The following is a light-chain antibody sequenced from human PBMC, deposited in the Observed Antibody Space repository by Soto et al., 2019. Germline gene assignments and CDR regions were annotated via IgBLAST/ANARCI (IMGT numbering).Light chain of an antibody. CDR1: QSISTW. CDR2: DAS. Sequence: DIQMTQSPSTLSASVGDIVTITCRASQSISTWLAWYQQKPGKAPRLVIYDASNLDSGVPSRFAGSGSGTEFTLTITGLQPDDFATYYCQQYNSYWTFGQGTKME. J-gene: IGKJ1*01. V-gene: IGKV1-5*01. CDR3: QQYNSYWT.